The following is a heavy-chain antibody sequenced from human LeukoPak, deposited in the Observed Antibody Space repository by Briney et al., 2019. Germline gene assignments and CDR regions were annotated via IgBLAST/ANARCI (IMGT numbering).Heavy chain of an antibody. CDR1: GFTFSSYA. CDR2: ISGSGGST. Sequence: GGSLRLSCAASGFTFSSYAMSWVRQAPGKGLEWVSAISGSGGSTYYADSVKGRCTISRDNSKNTLYLQMNSLRAEDTAVYYCAKVGRGDDYVWGSYQAYWGQGTLVTVSS. D-gene: IGHD3-16*02. CDR3: AKVGRGDDYVWGSYQAY. J-gene: IGHJ4*02. V-gene: IGHV3-23*01.